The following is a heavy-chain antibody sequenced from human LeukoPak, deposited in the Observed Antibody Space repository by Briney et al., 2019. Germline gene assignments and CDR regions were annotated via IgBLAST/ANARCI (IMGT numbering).Heavy chain of an antibody. Sequence: GGSLRLSCAASGFTFSSYNMNWVRQAPGKGLEWVSAISGSGGSTYYADSVKGRFTISRDNSKNTLYLQMNSLRAEDTAVYYCAKETRITGTTYVDYWGQGTLVTVSS. J-gene: IGHJ4*02. CDR2: ISGSGGST. CDR3: AKETRITGTTYVDY. D-gene: IGHD1-20*01. CDR1: GFTFSSYN. V-gene: IGHV3-23*01.